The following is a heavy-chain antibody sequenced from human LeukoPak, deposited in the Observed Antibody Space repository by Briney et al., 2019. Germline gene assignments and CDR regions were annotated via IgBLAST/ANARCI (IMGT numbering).Heavy chain of an antibody. CDR1: GFTVSSSC. CDR2: MYSGGTT. D-gene: IGHD2-2*03. Sequence: GGSLRLSCTGSGFTVSSSCMSWVRQTPGKGLGWVSVMYSGGTTYYADSVKGRFTISRDSSKNTVNLQMNSLRAEDTAVYYCARDRRDGYCLGHWGQGTLVTVSS. V-gene: IGHV3-66*01. CDR3: ARDRRDGYCLGH. J-gene: IGHJ4*02.